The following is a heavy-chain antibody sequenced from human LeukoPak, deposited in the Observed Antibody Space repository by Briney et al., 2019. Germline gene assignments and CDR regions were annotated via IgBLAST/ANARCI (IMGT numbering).Heavy chain of an antibody. J-gene: IGHJ4*02. CDR3: AKDSSDSWLPDY. CDR2: ISERGDNT. CDR1: GFTFAGHG. D-gene: IGHD6-13*01. V-gene: IGHV3-23*01. Sequence: GGSLRLSCAVSGFTFAGHGMSWVRQAPGKGPEWVSGISERGDNTYYADSVKGRFTVSRDNSKNTLYLQMNSLRADDTAVYFCAKDSSDSWLPDYWGQGTLVIVSS.